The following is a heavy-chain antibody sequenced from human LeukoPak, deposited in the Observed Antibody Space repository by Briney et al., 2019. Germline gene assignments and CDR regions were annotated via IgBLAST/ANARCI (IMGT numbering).Heavy chain of an antibody. CDR2: IYYSGST. V-gene: IGHV4-59*06. J-gene: IGHJ5*02. D-gene: IGHD1-1*01. CDR1: GGSISSYY. Sequence: SETLSLTCTVSGGSISSYYWSWIRQPAGKGLEWIGYIYYSGSTYYIPSLKSRVTISVDTSKNQFSLKLSSVTAADTAVYYCARLGYFSGWFDPWGQGTLVTVSS. CDR3: ARLGYFSGWFDP.